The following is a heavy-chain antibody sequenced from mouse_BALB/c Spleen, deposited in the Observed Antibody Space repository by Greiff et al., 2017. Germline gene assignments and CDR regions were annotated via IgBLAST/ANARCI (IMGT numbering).Heavy chain of an antibody. CDR1: GYTFTSYW. J-gene: IGHJ2*01. D-gene: IGHD1-1*01. CDR2: IYPSDSYT. CDR3: TRYYGSSLDY. Sequence: VQLQQPGAELVRPGASVKLSCKASGYTFTSYWINWVKQRPGQGLEWIGNIYPSDSYTNYNQKFKDKATLTVDKSSSTAYMQLSSPTSEDSAVYYCTRYYGSSLDYWGQGTTLTVSS. V-gene: IGHV1-69*02.